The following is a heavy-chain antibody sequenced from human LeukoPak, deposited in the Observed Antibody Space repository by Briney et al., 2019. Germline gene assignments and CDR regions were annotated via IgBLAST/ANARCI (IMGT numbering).Heavy chain of an antibody. D-gene: IGHD6-13*01. CDR3: ARGTAETAGIDY. V-gene: IGHV3-74*01. CDR2: INTDGTGT. CDR1: GFTFSNFW. J-gene: IGHJ4*02. Sequence: GGSLRLSCAASGFTFSNFWMHWVRQAPGKGMVWVSHINTDGTGTTYGDSAKGRFSVSRDNAKNTLFLQMNSLRVEDTAAYYCARGTAETAGIDYWGQGTPVTVSA.